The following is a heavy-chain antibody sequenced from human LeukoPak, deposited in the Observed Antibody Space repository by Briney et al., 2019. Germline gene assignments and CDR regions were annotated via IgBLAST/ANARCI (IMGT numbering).Heavy chain of an antibody. Sequence: ASVKVSCKASGYTFSDYYIHWVRQAPGQGLEWMGRINPNTGGTNYAQKFQGRVTMTRDTSISTVYMELSRLTFDDTAEYYCARESWEDCSGSGCLDYYFYYMDVWGKGTTVIVSS. CDR1: GYTFSDYY. CDR2: INPNTGGT. D-gene: IGHD2-15*01. J-gene: IGHJ6*03. CDR3: ARESWEDCSGSGCLDYYFYYMDV. V-gene: IGHV1-2*06.